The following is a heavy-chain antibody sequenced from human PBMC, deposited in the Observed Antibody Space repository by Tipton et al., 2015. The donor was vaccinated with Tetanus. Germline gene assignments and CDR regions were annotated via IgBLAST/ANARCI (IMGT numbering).Heavy chain of an antibody. Sequence: GLVKPSETLSLTCTVSGGSISSYYWSWIRQPAGKGLEWIGRIYSSGSTNYNPSLKSRVTISVDTSKNQFSLKLSSVTAADTAVYYCARSETLDYGDYSFYVDYWGQGTLVTVSS. V-gene: IGHV4-4*07. D-gene: IGHD4-17*01. CDR3: ARSETLDYGDYSFYVDY. J-gene: IGHJ4*02. CDR1: GGSISSYY. CDR2: IYSSGST.